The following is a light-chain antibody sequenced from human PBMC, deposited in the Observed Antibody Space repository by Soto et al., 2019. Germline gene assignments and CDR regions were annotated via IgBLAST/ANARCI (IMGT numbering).Light chain of an antibody. Sequence: DIQMTQSPSTLFASVGDRVTITCRASQSISSWLAWYQQKPGKAPKLLIYKASSLESGVPSRFSGSGSGTEFTLTISSLQPDDFSTYYCQQYNSYWTFGQGTK. CDR3: QQYNSYWT. CDR2: KAS. J-gene: IGKJ1*01. V-gene: IGKV1-5*03. CDR1: QSISSW.